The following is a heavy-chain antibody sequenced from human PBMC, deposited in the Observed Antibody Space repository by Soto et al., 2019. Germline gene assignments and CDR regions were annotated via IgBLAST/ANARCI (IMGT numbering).Heavy chain of an antibody. CDR2: MNSDGSTI. CDR3: ASQLLYGY. J-gene: IGHJ4*02. D-gene: IGHD1-1*01. CDR1: GFTSRTSW. V-gene: IGHV3-74*01. Sequence: PGGSLRLSCAASGFTSRTSWMHWVRQAPGKGLVWVARMNSDGSTISYADSVKGRFTISRDNAKNTLFLQMNSLRVEDTALYYCASQLLYGYWGQGTLVTVSS.